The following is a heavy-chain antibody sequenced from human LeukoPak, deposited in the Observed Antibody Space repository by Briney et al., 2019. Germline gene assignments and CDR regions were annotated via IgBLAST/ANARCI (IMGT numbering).Heavy chain of an antibody. V-gene: IGHV4-34*01. CDR2: INHSGST. CDR3: ARGGVPAATFDY. Sequence: SETLSLTCAVYGGSFSGYYWSWIRQPPGKGLEWIGEINHSGSTNYNPSLKSRVTISVDTSKNQFSLKLSSVTAADTAVYYCARGGVPAATFDYWGQGTLVTVSS. D-gene: IGHD2-2*01. CDR1: GGSFSGYY. J-gene: IGHJ4*02.